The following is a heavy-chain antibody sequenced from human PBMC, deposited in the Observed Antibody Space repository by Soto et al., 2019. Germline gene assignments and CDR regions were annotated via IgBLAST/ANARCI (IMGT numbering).Heavy chain of an antibody. CDR2: ISYDGSNK. D-gene: IGHD4-17*01. J-gene: IGHJ4*02. CDR3: ARALGDYGDC. Sequence: QGQLAESGGGVVQPGRSLRLSCAASGFTFSSYAMHWVRQAQGKGLEWVAVISYDGSNKYYADSVKGRFTISRDNSKNTLYLQMNSLRVEDTAVYYCARALGDYGDCWGQGTLVTVSS. V-gene: IGHV3-30-3*01. CDR1: GFTFSSYA.